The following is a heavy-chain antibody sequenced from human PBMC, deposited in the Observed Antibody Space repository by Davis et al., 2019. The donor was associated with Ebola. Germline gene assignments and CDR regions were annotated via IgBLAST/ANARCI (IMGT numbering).Heavy chain of an antibody. J-gene: IGHJ4*02. CDR3: ARDRAIRYCSGGSCYSDY. D-gene: IGHD2-15*01. V-gene: IGHV3-74*01. CDR1: GFTFSTYW. CDR2: INSDGSTT. Sequence: GESLKISCAASGFTFSTYWMHWVRQAPGKGLVWVSRINSDGSTTTYADSVKGRFTISRDNAKNMLYLQMNSLRAEDTAVYYCARDRAIRYCSGGSCYSDYWGQGTLVTVSS.